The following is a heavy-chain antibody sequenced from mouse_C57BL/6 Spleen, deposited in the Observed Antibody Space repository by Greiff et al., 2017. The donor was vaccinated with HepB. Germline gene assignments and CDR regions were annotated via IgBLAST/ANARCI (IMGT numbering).Heavy chain of an antibody. Sequence: EVQLQQSGTVLARPGASVKMSCKTSGYTFTSYWMHWVKQRPGQGLEWIGAIYPGNSDTSYNQKFKGKAKLTAVTSASTAYMELSSLTNEDSAVYYCTKIEDYYGSVFDYWGQGTTLTVSS. V-gene: IGHV1-5*01. D-gene: IGHD1-1*01. CDR3: TKIEDYYGSVFDY. CDR1: GYTFTSYW. CDR2: IYPGNSDT. J-gene: IGHJ2*01.